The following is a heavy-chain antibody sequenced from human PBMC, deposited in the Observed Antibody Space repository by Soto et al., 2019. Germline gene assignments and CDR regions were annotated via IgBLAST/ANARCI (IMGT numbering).Heavy chain of an antibody. CDR2: INPSGGST. CDR3: ARGKLAVSWFDP. CDR1: GYTFTSYY. V-gene: IGHV1-46*01. J-gene: IGHJ5*02. D-gene: IGHD4-17*01. Sequence: QVQLLQSGAEVKKPGASVKVSCKASGYTFTSYYRHWVRQAPGQGLEWMGIINPSGGSTSYAQKFPGRVTMTRDTSTSTVYRELSSLRSEDTAVYYSARGKLAVSWFDPWGQGPLVTVSS.